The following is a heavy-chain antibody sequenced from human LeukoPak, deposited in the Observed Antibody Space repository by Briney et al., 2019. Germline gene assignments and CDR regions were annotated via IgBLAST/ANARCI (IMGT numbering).Heavy chain of an antibody. Sequence: PSETLSLTCTVSGGSISSYYWSWIRQPPGKGLEWIGYIYTSGSTNYNPSLKSRVTMSVDTSKNQFSLKLSSVTAADTAVYYCARADSSGWYQFDYWGQGTLVTVSS. J-gene: IGHJ4*02. CDR3: ARADSSGWYQFDY. V-gene: IGHV4-4*08. CDR1: GGSISSYY. D-gene: IGHD6-19*01. CDR2: IYTSGST.